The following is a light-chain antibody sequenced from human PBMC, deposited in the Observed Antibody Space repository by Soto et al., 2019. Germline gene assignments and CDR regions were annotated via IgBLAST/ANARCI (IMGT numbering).Light chain of an antibody. J-gene: IGLJ1*01. CDR2: MVS. CDR3: TSPTPGSLDV. Sequence: QSALTQPASVSGSPGQSITISCTGTSSDVGNYNYVSWYQQYPGRVPKLLIYMVSNRPSGVSNRFSGSKSGNTASLTISGLQAEDEADYFCTSPTPGSLDVFGTGNKVTVL. V-gene: IGLV2-14*01. CDR1: SSDVGNYNY.